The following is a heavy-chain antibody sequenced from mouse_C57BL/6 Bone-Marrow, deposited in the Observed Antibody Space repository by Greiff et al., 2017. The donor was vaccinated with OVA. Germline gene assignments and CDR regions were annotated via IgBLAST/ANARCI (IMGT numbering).Heavy chain of an antibody. D-gene: IGHD2-3*01. CDR2: IYPGDGDT. CDR1: GYAFSSSW. CDR3: ARHEDGYYASYFDY. V-gene: IGHV1-82*01. Sequence: QVQLQQSGPELVKPGASVKISCKASGYAFSSSWMNWVKQRPGKGLEWIGRIYPGDGDTNYNGKFKGKATLTADKSSSTAYMQLCSLTSKDSSVYFGARHEDGYYASYFDYWGQGTTLTVSS. J-gene: IGHJ2*01.